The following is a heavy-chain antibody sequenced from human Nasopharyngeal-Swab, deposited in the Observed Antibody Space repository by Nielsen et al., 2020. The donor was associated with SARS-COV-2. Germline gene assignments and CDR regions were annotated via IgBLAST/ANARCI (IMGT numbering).Heavy chain of an antibody. CDR2: ISNSGSTI. CDR1: GFTFSSYE. J-gene: IGHJ4*02. D-gene: IGHD3-22*01. Sequence: GGSLRLSCAASGFTFSSYEMNWVRQAPGKGLEWVSYISNSGSTIYYADSVKGRFTISRDNAKNSLYLQMKSLRAEDTAVYYCARKAQNYYDSNGYLYWGQGTPVTVSS. V-gene: IGHV3-48*03. CDR3: ARKAQNYYDSNGYLY.